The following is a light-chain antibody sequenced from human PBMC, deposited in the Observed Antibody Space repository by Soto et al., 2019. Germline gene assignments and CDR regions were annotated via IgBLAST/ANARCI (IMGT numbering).Light chain of an antibody. Sequence: QSVLTQPASVSGSPGQSITVSRTGTNSDVGSYNLVSWYQQHPGQAPKLMIYEGIKRPSGVSDRFSGSKSGNTASLKISGLQAEDEADYYCCSYVGNNDWVFGGGTKVTVL. CDR3: CSYVGNNDWV. CDR1: NSDVGSYNL. V-gene: IGLV2-23*01. CDR2: EGI. J-gene: IGLJ3*02.